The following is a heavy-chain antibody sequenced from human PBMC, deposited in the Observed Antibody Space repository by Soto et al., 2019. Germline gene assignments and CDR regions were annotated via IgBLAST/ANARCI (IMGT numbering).Heavy chain of an antibody. V-gene: IGHV3-30-3*01. CDR1: GFTFSSYA. CDR2: ISYDGSNK. D-gene: IGHD2-2*01. Sequence: PGGSLRLSCAASGFTFSSYAMHWVRQAPGKGLEWVALISYDGSNKYYADSVKGRFTISRDNPKNTLYLQMNSLRAEDTAVYYCAGGGYCTSTSCYLNWFDPWGQGTLVSVSS. CDR3: AGGGYCTSTSCYLNWFDP. J-gene: IGHJ5*02.